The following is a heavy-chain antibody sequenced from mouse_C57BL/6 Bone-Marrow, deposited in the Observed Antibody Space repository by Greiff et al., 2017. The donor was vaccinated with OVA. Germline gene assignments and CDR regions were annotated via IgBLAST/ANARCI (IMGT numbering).Heavy chain of an antibody. CDR3: ARERNYQTWFAY. CDR2: IDPSDSYT. CDR1: GYTFTSYW. J-gene: IGHJ3*01. D-gene: IGHD2-1*01. V-gene: IGHV1-69*01. Sequence: QVQLQQPGAELVMPGASVKLSCKASGYTFTSYWMHWVKQRPGQGLEWIGEIDPSDSYTNYNRKFKGKSTLTVDKSSSTAYMQLSSLTSEDSAVYSCARERNYQTWFAYWGQGTLVTVSA.